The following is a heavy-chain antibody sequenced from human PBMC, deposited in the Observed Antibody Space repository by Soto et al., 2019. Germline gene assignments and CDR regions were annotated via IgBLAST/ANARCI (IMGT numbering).Heavy chain of an antibody. CDR3: ARGMKARSTSYNWKWKTQNDY. CDR2: INHSGST. J-gene: IGHJ4*02. Sequence: SETLSLTCAVYAGSFSGYYWSWIRQPPGKGQEKIGEINHSGSTNYNPSLKSRVTISVDTSKNQFSLKLSSVTAADTAVYYCARGMKARSTSYNWKWKTQNDYWGQGTLVTVSS. D-gene: IGHD1-20*01. CDR1: AGSFSGYY. V-gene: IGHV4-34*01.